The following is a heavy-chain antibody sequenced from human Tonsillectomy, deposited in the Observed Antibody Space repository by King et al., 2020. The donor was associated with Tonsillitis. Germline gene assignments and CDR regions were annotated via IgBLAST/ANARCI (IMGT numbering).Heavy chain of an antibody. CDR3: ASTTPPYYYYYMDV. CDR1: GGSISSAGYY. D-gene: IGHD1-1*01. CDR2: ISYSVNT. J-gene: IGHJ6*03. Sequence: VQLQESGPGLVKPSQTLSLTCTVSGGSISSAGYYWSWIRQHPGKGLEWIGYISYSVNTFYNPSLKSRLTISLDTSKNQFSLKVTSVNAADTAVYYCASTTPPYYYYYMDVWGKGTTVTVSS. V-gene: IGHV4-31*03.